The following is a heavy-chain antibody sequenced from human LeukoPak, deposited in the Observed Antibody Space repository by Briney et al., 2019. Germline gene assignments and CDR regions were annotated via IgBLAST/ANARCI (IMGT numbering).Heavy chain of an antibody. Sequence: ASVKVSCKASGYTFTGYYMHWVRQAPGQGLEWVGWINPNSGGTNYPQKFQGRVTMTRDTSISTAYMELSRLRSDDTAVYYCARGRLRWYSFDYWGQGTLVTVSS. CDR3: ARGRLRWYSFDY. J-gene: IGHJ4*02. D-gene: IGHD4-23*01. CDR1: GYTFTGYY. CDR2: INPNSGGT. V-gene: IGHV1-2*02.